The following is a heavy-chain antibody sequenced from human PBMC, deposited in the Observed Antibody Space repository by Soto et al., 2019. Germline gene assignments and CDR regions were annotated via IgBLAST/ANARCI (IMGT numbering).Heavy chain of an antibody. V-gene: IGHV6-1*01. Sequence: SQTLSLTCAISGDSVSSNSAAWNWIRQSPSRGLEWLRRTYYRSKWYNDYAVSVKSLITINPDTSKNQFSLQLNSVTPEDTAVYYGARGWDSSGWYFDYWGQGTLVTVSS. J-gene: IGHJ4*02. CDR3: ARGWDSSGWYFDY. CDR1: GDSVSSNSAA. D-gene: IGHD6-19*01. CDR2: TYYRSKWYN.